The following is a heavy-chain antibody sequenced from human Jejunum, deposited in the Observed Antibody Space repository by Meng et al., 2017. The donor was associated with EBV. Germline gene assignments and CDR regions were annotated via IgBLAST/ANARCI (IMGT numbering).Heavy chain of an antibody. CDR1: TDFISSYEW. J-gene: IGHJ4*02. Sequence: QVHLQESGPGLVKPSGTLSLTSAVSTDFISSYEWWSWVRQPPGKGLEWLGEINQVGSTYYNPSLKSRVTISIDTSKRQFSLRLNSMTAADTAVYYCARASSERLLDYWGQGTLVTVSS. V-gene: IGHV4-4*02. CDR3: ARASSERLLDY. D-gene: IGHD1-14*01. CDR2: INQVGST.